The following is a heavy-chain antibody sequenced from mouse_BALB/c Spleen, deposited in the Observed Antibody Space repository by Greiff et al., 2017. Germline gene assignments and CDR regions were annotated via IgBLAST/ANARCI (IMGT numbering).Heavy chain of an antibody. Sequence: VMLVESGPGLVAPSQSLSITCTVSGFSLTSYGVHWVRQPPGKGLEWLGVIWAGGSTNYNSALMSRLSISKDNSKSQVFLKMNSLQTDDTAMYYCASYYYGSSYPFAYWGQGTLVTVSA. CDR1: GFSLTSYG. V-gene: IGHV2-9*02. D-gene: IGHD1-1*01. CDR3: ASYYYGSSYPFAY. CDR2: IWAGGST. J-gene: IGHJ3*01.